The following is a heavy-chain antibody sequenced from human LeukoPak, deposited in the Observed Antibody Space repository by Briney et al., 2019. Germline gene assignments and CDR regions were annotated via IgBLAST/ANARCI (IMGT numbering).Heavy chain of an antibody. CDR1: GFTFSSYS. J-gene: IGHJ4*02. CDR3: ARGILGLGIFGVVIRHFDY. Sequence: GGSLRLSCAASGFTFSSYSMNWVGQAPAKGLEWVSSISSSSSYIYYADSVKGRFTISRDNAKNSLYLQMNSLRAEDTAVYYCARGILGLGIFGVVIRHFDYWGQGTLVTVSS. CDR2: ISSSSSYI. V-gene: IGHV3-21*01. D-gene: IGHD3-3*01.